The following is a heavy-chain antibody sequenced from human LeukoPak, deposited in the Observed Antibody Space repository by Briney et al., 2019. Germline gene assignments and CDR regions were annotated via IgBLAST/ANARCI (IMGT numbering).Heavy chain of an antibody. V-gene: IGHV4-38-2*01. J-gene: IGHJ4*02. CDR3: ARVLGFGELLSGFDY. Sequence: PSETLSLTCAVSGYSISSGYYWGWIRPPPGKGLEWIGSIYHSGSTYYNPSLKSRVTISVDTSKNQFSLKLSSVTAADTAVYYCARVLGFGELLSGFDYWGQGTLVTVSS. D-gene: IGHD3-10*01. CDR1: GYSISSGYY. CDR2: IYHSGST.